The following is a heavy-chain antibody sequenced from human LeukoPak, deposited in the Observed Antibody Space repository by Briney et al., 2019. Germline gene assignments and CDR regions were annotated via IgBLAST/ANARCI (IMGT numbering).Heavy chain of an antibody. J-gene: IGHJ4*02. D-gene: IGHD1-1*01. V-gene: IGHV3-23*01. CDR1: GLTFSNYA. Sequence: AGGSLRLSCAASGLTFSNYAMNWVRQAPGKGLEWVSGIRVSDETYYADSVKGRFTISRANSENTLYLQMSGLRAEDTAVYYCAKGTGDMGYYFDYWGQGTLVTVSS. CDR3: AKGTGDMGYYFDY. CDR2: IRVSDET.